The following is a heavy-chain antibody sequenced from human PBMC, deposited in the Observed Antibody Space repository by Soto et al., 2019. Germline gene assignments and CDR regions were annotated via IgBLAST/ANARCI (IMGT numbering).Heavy chain of an antibody. CDR1: GDTFSSYT. V-gene: IGHV1-69*02. J-gene: IGHJ6*02. Sequence: QVQLVQSGPEVKKPGSSVRISCRSGGDTFSSYTVSWVRQTPGQGLEWMGRIIPVLGVTNYSRKFKGRMTITAARSKATAHMELSSLKSGDTARYYCARRRYCGVDCYAQYYDGMDVWGQGTSVIVSS. CDR2: IIPVLGVT. D-gene: IGHD2-21*02. CDR3: ARRRYCGVDCYAQYYDGMDV.